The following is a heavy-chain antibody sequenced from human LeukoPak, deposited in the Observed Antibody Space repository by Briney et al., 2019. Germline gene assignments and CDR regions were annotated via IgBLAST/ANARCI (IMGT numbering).Heavy chain of an antibody. Sequence: ASVKVSCKASGYTFTSYAMHWVCQAPGQRLEWMGWINAGNGNTKYSQKFQGRVTITRDTSASTAYMELSSLRSEDTAVYYCARDVVGAKSPSYYYYGMDVWGQGTTVTVSS. CDR1: GYTFTSYA. D-gene: IGHD1-26*01. CDR2: INAGNGNT. V-gene: IGHV1-3*01. J-gene: IGHJ6*02. CDR3: ARDVVGAKSPSYYYYGMDV.